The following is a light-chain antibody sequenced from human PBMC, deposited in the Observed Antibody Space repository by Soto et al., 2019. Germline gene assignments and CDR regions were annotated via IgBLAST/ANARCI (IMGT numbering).Light chain of an antibody. J-gene: IGLJ3*02. Sequence: QLVLTQSPSASASPGASVKFTCTLRRGHSDYAIAWHQQQPEKGPRYLMKVTSDGSHTKGDGLPDRFSGSSSGADRYLTISSLRSDDEADYYCQAWGTGGVFGGGTKLTVL. CDR2: VTSDGSH. V-gene: IGLV4-69*01. CDR1: RGHSDYA. CDR3: QAWGTGGV.